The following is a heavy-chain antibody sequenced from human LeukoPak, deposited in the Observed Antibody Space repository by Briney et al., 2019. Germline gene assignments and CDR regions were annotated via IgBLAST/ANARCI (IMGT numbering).Heavy chain of an antibody. Sequence: GGSLKISVKGLGYSFTGTCRGGVAQMPGKGRGGLGIIYPGDSDTRYSPSFQGQVTISADNSISTAYLQWSSLKASDTAMYYCAKCWGSGYSSGLSYWGQGTLVTVSS. V-gene: IGHV5-51*01. CDR1: GYSFTGTC. J-gene: IGHJ4*02. CDR2: IYPGDSDT. CDR3: AKCWGSGYSSGLSY. D-gene: IGHD6-19*01.